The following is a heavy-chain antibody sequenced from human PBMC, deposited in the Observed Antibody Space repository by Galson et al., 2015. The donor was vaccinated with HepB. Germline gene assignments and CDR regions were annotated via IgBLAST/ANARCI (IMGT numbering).Heavy chain of an antibody. V-gene: IGHV1-46*01. D-gene: IGHD2-8*02. J-gene: IGHJ5*02. CDR1: GYTFTSYY. CDR2: INPSGGST. Sequence: SVKVSCKASGYTFTSYYMHWVRQAPGQGLEWMGIINPSGGSTSYAQKFQGRVTMTRDTSTSTVYMELSSLRSEDTAVYYCARAPGRYRWWFDPWGQGTLVTVSS. CDR3: ARAPGRYRWWFDP.